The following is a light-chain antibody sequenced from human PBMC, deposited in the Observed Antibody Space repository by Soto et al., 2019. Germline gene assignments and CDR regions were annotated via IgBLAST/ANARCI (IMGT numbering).Light chain of an antibody. CDR2: GAS. CDR3: QHFRYLPWT. CDR1: QSISIN. V-gene: IGKV3-15*01. Sequence: LSQSPGHLSVSPGDRVTLSCRASQSISINLAWDRHKPGPAPRPHIQGASTRATGVPARISCSGSGTEFTLTITMRQPEPFAVYYCQHFRYLPWTFGQGTKVDIK. J-gene: IGKJ1*01.